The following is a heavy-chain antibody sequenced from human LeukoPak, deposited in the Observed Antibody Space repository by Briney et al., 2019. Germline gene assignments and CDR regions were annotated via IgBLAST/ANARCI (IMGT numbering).Heavy chain of an antibody. D-gene: IGHD5-24*01. CDR2: IWYDGSNK. CDR1: GFTFRNYG. Sequence: PGGSLRLSCAASGFTFRNYGMHWVRQAPGKGLEWVAVIWYDGSNKYYADSVKGRFTISRDNSKNTLYLQMNSLRAEDTAVYYCAISLEMATIYYWGQGTPVTVSS. CDR3: AISLEMATIYY. V-gene: IGHV3-33*01. J-gene: IGHJ4*02.